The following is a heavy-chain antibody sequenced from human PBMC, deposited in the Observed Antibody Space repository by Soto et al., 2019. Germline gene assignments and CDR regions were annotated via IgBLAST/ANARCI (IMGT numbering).Heavy chain of an antibody. CDR2: INPNSGGT. CDR3: ARGRETLVVVWGDFDY. V-gene: IGHV1-2*04. J-gene: IGHJ4*02. D-gene: IGHD3-22*01. Sequence: QVQLVQSGAEVKKPGASVKVSCKASGYTFTGYYMHWVRQAPGQGLEWMGWINPNSGGTNYAQKFQGWVTMTRDTSISTAYMELSRLRSDDTAVYYCARGRETLVVVWGDFDYWGQGTLVTVSS. CDR1: GYTFTGYY.